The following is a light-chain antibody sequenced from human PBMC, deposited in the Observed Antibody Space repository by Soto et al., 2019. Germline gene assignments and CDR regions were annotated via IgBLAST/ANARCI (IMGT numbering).Light chain of an antibody. CDR2: KAS. CDR1: QTISSW. CDR3: EQYNSSWT. Sequence: DIQMSQPPSSESASERDRVTITCRASQTISSWLAWYQQKPGKAPKLLIYKASTLKSGVPSRFSGSGSGTEFTLTISSLQPDDFATYYCEQYNSSWTFGQGTKVDI. J-gene: IGKJ1*01. V-gene: IGKV1-5*03.